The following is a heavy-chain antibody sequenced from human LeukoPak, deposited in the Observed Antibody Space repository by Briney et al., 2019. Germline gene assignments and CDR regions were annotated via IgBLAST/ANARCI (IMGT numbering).Heavy chain of an antibody. CDR1: GGSFSGYY. D-gene: IGHD2-2*01. J-gene: IGHJ5*01. Sequence: PSETLSLTCAVYGGSFSGYYWSWIRQPPGKGLEWSGEINHSGSTNYNPSLKSRVTISVDTSKNQFSLKLSSVTATDTAVYYCARGEQYCSSTSCYNRFDSWGQGTLVTVSS. V-gene: IGHV4-34*01. CDR3: ARGEQYCSSTSCYNRFDS. CDR2: INHSGST.